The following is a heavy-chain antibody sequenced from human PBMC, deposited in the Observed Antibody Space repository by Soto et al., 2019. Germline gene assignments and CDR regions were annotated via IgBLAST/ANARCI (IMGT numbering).Heavy chain of an antibody. CDR2: IDHNGVA. CDR1: GDSISSSKW. CDR3: ARMNRDYYYYGMDV. Sequence: PSETLSLTCGVSGDSISSSKWWTWVRQTPGNGLEWIGKIDHNGVANYNPSLEGRVTISKDISKNQISLKATSVTAADSAVYYCARMNRDYYYYGMDVWGQGATVTVS. J-gene: IGHJ6*02. V-gene: IGHV4-4*02.